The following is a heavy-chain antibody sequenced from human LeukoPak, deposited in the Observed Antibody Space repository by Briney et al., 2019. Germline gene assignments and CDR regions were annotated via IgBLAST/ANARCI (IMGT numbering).Heavy chain of an antibody. J-gene: IGHJ4*02. CDR2: INSDGSST. D-gene: IGHD5-12*01. V-gene: IGHV3-74*01. Sequence: GGSLRLSCSGSGFTFSSYWMHWVRQAPGKRLVWVSRINSDGSSTTYADSVKGRFTISRDNAKNTMYLQMNSLRVEDTAVYYCVQSSPTIDYWGQGTLVTVSS. CDR1: GFTFSSYW. CDR3: VQSSPTIDY.